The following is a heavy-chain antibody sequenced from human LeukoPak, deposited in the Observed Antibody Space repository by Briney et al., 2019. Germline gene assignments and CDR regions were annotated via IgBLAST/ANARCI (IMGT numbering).Heavy chain of an antibody. J-gene: IGHJ4*02. CDR2: IYTGST. V-gene: IGHV4-39*07. Sequence: SETLSLTCSISGVSISRSFYYWGWIRRPPGKRLEWIGNIYTGSTYYNPSLKSRVTMSVDTSKNQFSLKLSSVTAADTAVYYCVISSSFYTYDYWGQGTLVTVSS. CDR1: GVSISRSFYY. CDR3: VISSSFYTYDY. D-gene: IGHD3-22*01.